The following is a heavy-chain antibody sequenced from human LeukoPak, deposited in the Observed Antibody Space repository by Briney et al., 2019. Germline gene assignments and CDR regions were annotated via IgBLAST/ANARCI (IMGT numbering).Heavy chain of an antibody. J-gene: IGHJ4*02. V-gene: IGHV1-46*01. CDR2: INPSGGST. D-gene: IGHD3-10*01. CDR1: GYTFTSYY. Sequence: APSVSLSCKASGYTFTSYYMHWVRRAPGQGLEWMGIINPSGGSTSYAQKFQGRVTMTRDTSTSTVYMELSSLRSEDTAVYYCARESSGRYYFDYCGQRTIVTVSS. CDR3: ARESSGRYYFDY.